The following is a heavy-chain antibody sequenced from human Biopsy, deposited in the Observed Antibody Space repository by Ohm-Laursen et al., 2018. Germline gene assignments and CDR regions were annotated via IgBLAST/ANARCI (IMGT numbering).Heavy chain of an antibody. Sequence: PSETLSLTCIVSGVSINGGRYYWNWIRHHPGKGLVWIGNIFYSANTYYNPSLKSRVTISVDTSKTQFSLKLSSVTAADTAVYYCARLGSGDYFPTFFDFWGQGALVTVSS. D-gene: IGHD5-12*01. V-gene: IGHV4-31*03. CDR1: GVSINGGRYY. J-gene: IGHJ4*02. CDR2: IFYSANT. CDR3: ARLGSGDYFPTFFDF.